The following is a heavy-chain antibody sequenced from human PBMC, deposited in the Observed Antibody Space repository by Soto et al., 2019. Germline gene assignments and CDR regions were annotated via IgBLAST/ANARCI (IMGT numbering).Heavy chain of an antibody. CDR1: GFTFSSYA. CDR2: ISGTGGTT. V-gene: IGHV3-23*01. D-gene: IGHD6-25*01. CDR3: AKFFVETGGSSGWPWSFHF. J-gene: IGHJ4*02. Sequence: EVQLLESGGGLVQPGGSLRLSCAASGFTFSSYAMSWVRQAPGKGLDWVSPISGTGGTTYNADSVKGRFTISRDNSRNTLHLQMNSLRAEDTAIYYCAKFFVETGGSSGWPWSFHFWGQGTLVTVSS.